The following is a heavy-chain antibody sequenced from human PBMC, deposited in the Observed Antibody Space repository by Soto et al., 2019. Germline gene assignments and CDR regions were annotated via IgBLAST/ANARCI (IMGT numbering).Heavy chain of an antibody. CDR2: IYHSGST. D-gene: IGHD3-22*01. CDR1: GGSISSGGYS. V-gene: IGHV4-30-2*01. CDR3: ARGYYYDSSGYPYFDY. Sequence: PSETLSLTCTVSGGSISSGGYSWSWIRQPPGKGLEWIGYIYHSGSTYYNPSLKSRVTMSVDRSKNQFSLKLSSVTAADTAVYYCARGYYYDSSGYPYFDYWGQGTLVTVSS. J-gene: IGHJ4*02.